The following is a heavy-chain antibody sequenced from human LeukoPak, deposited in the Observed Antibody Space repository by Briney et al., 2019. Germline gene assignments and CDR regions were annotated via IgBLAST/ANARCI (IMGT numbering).Heavy chain of an antibody. V-gene: IGHV3-11*01. CDR1: GFTFSDQY. Sequence: GGSLRLSCVASGFTFSDQYMSWNRQAPGKGLEWISYISTSGDTIYYADSVKGRFTISRDNARNSLYLQMSSLRAEDTAVYYCAARSVASNPEAYWGQGTLVTVPS. J-gene: IGHJ4*02. CDR3: AARSVASNPEAY. D-gene: IGHD5-24*01. CDR2: ISTSGDTI.